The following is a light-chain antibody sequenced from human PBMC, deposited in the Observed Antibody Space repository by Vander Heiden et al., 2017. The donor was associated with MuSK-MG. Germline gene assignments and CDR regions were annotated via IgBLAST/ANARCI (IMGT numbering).Light chain of an antibody. CDR2: DNH. CDR1: SSNIGNNY. Sequence: QSVLTQPPSVSAAPGQKVTISCSGSSSNIGNNYVSWYQQLPGAAPKLLSFDNHNRPSGTPDRFSGSKSGTSATLDITGLQTGDEAHYYCATWDSSLSGVVFGEGPKL. V-gene: IGLV1-51*01. CDR3: ATWDSSLSGVV. J-gene: IGLJ2*01.